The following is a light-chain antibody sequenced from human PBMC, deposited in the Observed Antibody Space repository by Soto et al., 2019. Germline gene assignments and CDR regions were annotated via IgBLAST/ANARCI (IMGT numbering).Light chain of an antibody. V-gene: IGLV2-14*01. CDR2: GVS. J-gene: IGLJ1*01. CDR3: SSYTSSRTYV. CDR1: NSDIGTLNS. Sequence: QSALTQPASVSASPGQSITISCTETNSDIGTLNSVSWYQQFPGKAPKLMIFGVSVRPSGVSTCFSGSKFGNTAFLYISGLQAEDEADYYCSSYTSSRTYVFGSGTKLTVL.